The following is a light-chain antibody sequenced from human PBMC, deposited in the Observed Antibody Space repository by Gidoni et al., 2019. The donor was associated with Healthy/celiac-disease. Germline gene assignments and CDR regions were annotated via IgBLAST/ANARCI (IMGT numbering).Light chain of an antibody. J-gene: IGKJ5*01. CDR1: QGISSA. Sequence: AIQLTPSPSSLSSSVGDRVTITCRASQGISSALAWYQQKPGKAPKLLIYDASSLEGGVPSRFSGSGSGTDFSLTISSLLPEDFATYYYRQFNSYGITFGQGTRVEIK. CDR3: RQFNSYGIT. CDR2: DAS. V-gene: IGKV1-13*02.